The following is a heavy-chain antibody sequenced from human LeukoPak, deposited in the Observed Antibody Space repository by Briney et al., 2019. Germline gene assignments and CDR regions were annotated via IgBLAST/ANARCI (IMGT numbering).Heavy chain of an antibody. J-gene: IGHJ4*02. CDR3: ARSQWLVRVYFDY. Sequence: SETLSLTCAVSGYSISSGYYWGWIRQPPGKGLEWIGSIYHSGSTYYNPSLKSRVTISVDTSKNQFSLKLSSVTAADTAVYYCARSQWLVRVYFDYWGQGTLVTVSS. CDR1: GYSISSGYY. V-gene: IGHV4-38-2*01. D-gene: IGHD6-19*01. CDR2: IYHSGST.